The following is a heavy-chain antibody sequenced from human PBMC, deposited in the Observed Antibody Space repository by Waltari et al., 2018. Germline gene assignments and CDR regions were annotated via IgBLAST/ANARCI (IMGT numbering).Heavy chain of an antibody. CDR3: ARHQVGGRDFEY. Sequence: QVQLHESGPGLEKSSETLSLTCAVSGYSISSGYYWGWIRQPPGKGLEWIGTIYQSGSTYYNPSLKSRITISLDTSKNQFSLKLNSVTAADTAVYYCARHQVGGRDFEYWGQGTLVTVSS. CDR2: IYQSGST. V-gene: IGHV4-38-2*01. CDR1: GYSISSGYY. J-gene: IGHJ4*02. D-gene: IGHD1-26*01.